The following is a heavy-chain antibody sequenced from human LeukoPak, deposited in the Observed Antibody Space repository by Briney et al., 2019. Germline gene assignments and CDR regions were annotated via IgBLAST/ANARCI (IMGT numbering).Heavy chain of an antibody. CDR2: INPNSGGT. J-gene: IGHJ4*02. D-gene: IGHD3-22*01. V-gene: IGHV1-2*02. CDR1: GYTFTGYY. Sequence: ASVKVSCKASGYTFTGYYMHWVRQAPGQGLEWMGWINPNSGGTNYAQKFQGRVTMTRDTSISTAYMELSRLRSEDTAVYYCATGYYYDSSGYYYGGIDYWGQGTLVTVSS. CDR3: ATGYYYDSSGYYYGGIDY.